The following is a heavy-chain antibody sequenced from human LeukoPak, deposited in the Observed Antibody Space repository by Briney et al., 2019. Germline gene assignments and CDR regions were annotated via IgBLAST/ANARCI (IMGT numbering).Heavy chain of an antibody. J-gene: IGHJ4*02. V-gene: IGHV3-21*01. CDR3: ARDRYYYDSSGYPTPGY. CDR2: ISSRSSYI. CDR1: GYTFSSYS. D-gene: IGHD3-22*01. Sequence: AGGSLRLSCAASGYTFSSYSMNWVRQAPGKGLEWVSSISSRSSYIYYADSVKGRFTISRDNAKNSLYLQMNSLRAEDTAVYYRARDRYYYDSSGYPTPGYWGQGTLVTVSS.